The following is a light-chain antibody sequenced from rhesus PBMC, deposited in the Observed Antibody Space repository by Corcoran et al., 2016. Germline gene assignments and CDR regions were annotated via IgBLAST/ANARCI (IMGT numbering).Light chain of an antibody. CDR1: QGIISW. Sequence: DIQMTQSPSSLSASVGDKVTFICRASQGIISWLAWYQQKPGKSAKLLIYTASSFQSGVPLRVSGSGSCTDFTLTISSLQPEDFATYYYLQDSSSPYSFGQGTKVEIK. CDR3: LQDSSSPYS. CDR2: TAS. J-gene: IGKJ2*01. V-gene: IGKV1-22*01.